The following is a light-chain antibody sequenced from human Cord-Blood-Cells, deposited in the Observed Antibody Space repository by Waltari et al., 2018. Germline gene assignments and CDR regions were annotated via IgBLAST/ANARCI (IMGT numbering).Light chain of an antibody. Sequence: YVLPQPLSVSVAPGKTARITCGGNNIGSKSVHCYQQKPGQAPVLVVYDDSDRPSGIPERFSGSNSGNTATLTISRVEAGDEADYYCQVWDSSSDHVVFGGGTKLTVL. CDR3: QVWDSSSDHVV. CDR2: DDS. CDR1: NIGSKS. J-gene: IGLJ2*01. V-gene: IGLV3-21*03.